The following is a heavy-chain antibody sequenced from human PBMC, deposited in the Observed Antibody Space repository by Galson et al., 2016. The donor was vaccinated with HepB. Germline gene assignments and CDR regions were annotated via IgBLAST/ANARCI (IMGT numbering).Heavy chain of an antibody. J-gene: IGHJ4*02. D-gene: IGHD1-26*01. CDR3: AKVRGIIAGGSALDS. CDR2: LSARGSTK. Sequence: SLRLSCAASGGFGFGTYAMTWVRQAPGRGLEWVSGLSARGSTKFYAASVEGRFTISRDNSKNTLLLEMNSLRVDDTAVYFRAKVRGIIAGGSALDSWGQGTLVTVSS. CDR1: GGFGFGTYA. V-gene: IGHV3-23*01.